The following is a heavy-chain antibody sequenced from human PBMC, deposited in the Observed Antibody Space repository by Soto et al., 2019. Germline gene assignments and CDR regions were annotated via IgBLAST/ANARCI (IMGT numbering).Heavy chain of an antibody. Sequence: SETLSLTCVVYGGSFSGYYRSWIRQPPGKGLEWIGEINHSGSTNYNPSLKSRVTISVDTSKNQCSLKLSSVTAADTAVYYCARGLELYYGSGSYYKFTGARFDPWGQGTLVTVSS. CDR1: GGSFSGYY. CDR2: INHSGST. V-gene: IGHV4-34*01. CDR3: ARGLELYYGSGSYYKFTGARFDP. J-gene: IGHJ5*02. D-gene: IGHD3-10*01.